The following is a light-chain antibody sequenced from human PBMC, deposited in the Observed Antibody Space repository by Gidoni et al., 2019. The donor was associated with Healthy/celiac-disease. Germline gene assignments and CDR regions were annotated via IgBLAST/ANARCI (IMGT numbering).Light chain of an antibody. CDR1: QSVSSN. CDR2: GAS. J-gene: IGKJ2*01. CDR3: QQYNNWLLYT. Sequence: EIVMTQSPATLSVSPGERATLSCRASQSVSSNLAWYQQKPGQAPRLLIYGASTRATGIPASFSGSGSGTEFTLTISSLQSEDFAVYYCQQYNNWLLYTFXXXTKLEIK. V-gene: IGKV3-15*01.